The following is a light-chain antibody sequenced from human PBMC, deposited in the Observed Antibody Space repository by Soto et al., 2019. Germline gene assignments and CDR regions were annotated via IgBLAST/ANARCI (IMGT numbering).Light chain of an antibody. CDR3: QHYKNYPWT. V-gene: IGKV1-8*01. CDR1: QDVGRY. CDR2: GAS. Sequence: AIRMTQSPSSLSASAGDRVAIACRASQDVGRYLAWYQQKPGQAPKLLIYGASTLQSGVPSRFSGGGHGTDFTLAISCLQSEDFATYYCQHYKNYPWTFGQGTKVEIK. J-gene: IGKJ1*01.